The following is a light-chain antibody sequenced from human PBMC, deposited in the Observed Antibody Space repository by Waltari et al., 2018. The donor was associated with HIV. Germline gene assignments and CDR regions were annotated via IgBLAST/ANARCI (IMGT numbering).Light chain of an antibody. Sequence: QPVLTQPPSVSAAPGRSVAITCSASTPNIETTYVSWYQQTPGTAPKLRIYDNNKRPSGIPERLSGSKSATSATLGITGLQTGDEAEYFCGTWDSSLNTPVFGGGSRLTVL. CDR2: DNN. CDR1: TPNIETTY. J-gene: IGLJ2*01. CDR3: GTWDSSLNTPV. V-gene: IGLV1-51*01.